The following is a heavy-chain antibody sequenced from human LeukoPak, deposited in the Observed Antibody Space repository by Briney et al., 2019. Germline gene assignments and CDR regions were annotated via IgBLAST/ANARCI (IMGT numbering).Heavy chain of an antibody. J-gene: IGHJ4*02. CDR3: AKGGKWDVTPFDY. CDR2: ISGGGGST. CDR1: GFTFTSYS. D-gene: IGHD1-26*01. Sequence: GGSLRLSCAASGFTFTSYSMNWVRQAPGKGLEWVSTISGGGGSTYYADSVKGRFTISRDNSKNTLYLQVISLRAEDTAVYYCAKGGKWDVTPFDYWGQGTLVTVSS. V-gene: IGHV3-23*01.